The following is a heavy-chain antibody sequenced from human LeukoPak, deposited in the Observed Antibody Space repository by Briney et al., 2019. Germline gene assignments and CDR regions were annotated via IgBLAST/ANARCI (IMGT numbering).Heavy chain of an antibody. D-gene: IGHD3-22*01. Sequence: HPGGSLRLSCAASGFTFSSYWMHWVRQAPGKGLVWVSRINSDGRSTSYAVSVKGRFTISRDNSKNTLHLQMNSLRAEDTAVYYCARHSSGYYHYDYWGPGTPVTVAS. J-gene: IGHJ4*02. V-gene: IGHV3-74*01. CDR2: INSDGRST. CDR1: GFTFSSYW. CDR3: ARHSSGYYHYDY.